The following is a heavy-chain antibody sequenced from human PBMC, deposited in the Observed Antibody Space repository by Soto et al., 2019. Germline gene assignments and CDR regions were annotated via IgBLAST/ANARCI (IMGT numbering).Heavy chain of an antibody. J-gene: IGHJ6*02. CDR2: ISSSGGTT. V-gene: IGHV3-48*03. CDR1: GITFSNYE. D-gene: IGHD2-15*01. Sequence: GGSLRLSCAASGITFSNYEMNWVRQAPGKGLEWVSYISSSGGTTYYAGSVKGRFTISRDNAKSSLYLQMNSLRAEDTAVYYCARYCSGGTCNDGNMDVWGPGATATVSS. CDR3: ARYCSGGTCNDGNMDV.